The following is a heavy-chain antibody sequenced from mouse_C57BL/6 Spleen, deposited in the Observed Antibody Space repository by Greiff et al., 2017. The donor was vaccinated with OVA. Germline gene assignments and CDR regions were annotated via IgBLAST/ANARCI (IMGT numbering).Heavy chain of an antibody. Sequence: QVQLQQPGAELVKPGASVKLSCKASGYTFTSYWMHWVKQRPGQGLEWIGMIHPNSGSTNYNEKFKSKATLTVDKSSSTAYMQLSSLTSEDSAVYYGARLSGSSYQYFDVWGTGTTVTVSS. J-gene: IGHJ1*03. CDR1: GYTFTSYW. D-gene: IGHD1-1*01. CDR2: IHPNSGST. V-gene: IGHV1-64*01. CDR3: ARLSGSSYQYFDV.